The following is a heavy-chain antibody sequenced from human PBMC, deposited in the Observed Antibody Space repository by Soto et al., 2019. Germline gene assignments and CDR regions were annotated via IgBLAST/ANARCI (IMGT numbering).Heavy chain of an antibody. V-gene: IGHV3-23*01. CDR3: AIRASYYDSSGYFDY. CDR2: VSGSGGST. D-gene: IGHD3-22*01. Sequence: GGSLRLSCAASGFTFSSYAMSWVRQAPGKGLEWISAVSGSGGSTYSADSVKGRFTISRDNSKDTLYLQMNSLRAEDTAVYYWAIRASYYDSSGYFDYWGQGTLVTVSS. CDR1: GFTFSSYA. J-gene: IGHJ4*02.